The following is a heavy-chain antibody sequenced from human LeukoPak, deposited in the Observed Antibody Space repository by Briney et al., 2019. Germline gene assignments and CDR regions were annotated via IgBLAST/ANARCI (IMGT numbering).Heavy chain of an antibody. V-gene: IGHV3-23*01. CDR1: GFTFYSYG. J-gene: IGHJ4*02. D-gene: IGHD6-19*01. Sequence: GGSLRLSCAASGFTFYSYGMNWVRQAPGKGLEWVSGINRSGDSTSYADSVKGRFTISRDNSKNTLYLQMNSLRAEDTAVYYCVKDDNSGWFPPLDFWGQGTMVTVSS. CDR3: VKDDNSGWFPPLDF. CDR2: INRSGDST.